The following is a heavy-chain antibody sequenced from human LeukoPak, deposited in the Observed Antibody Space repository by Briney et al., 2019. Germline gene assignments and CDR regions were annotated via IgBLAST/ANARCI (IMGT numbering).Heavy chain of an antibody. CDR2: INHSGST. V-gene: IGHV4-34*01. CDR1: GGSFSGYY. Sequence: KSSETLSLTCAVYGGSFSGYYWSWIRQPPGKGLEWIGEINHSGSTNYNPPLRSRVTISVDTSKNQFSLKLSSVTAADTAVYYCATVWFGELLISSWGQGTLVTVSS. J-gene: IGHJ5*02. CDR3: ATVWFGELLISS. D-gene: IGHD3-10*01.